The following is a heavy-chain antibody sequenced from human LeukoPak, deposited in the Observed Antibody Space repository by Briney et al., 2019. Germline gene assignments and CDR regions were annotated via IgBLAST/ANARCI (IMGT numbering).Heavy chain of an antibody. V-gene: IGHV3-23*01. Sequence: GGSLRLSCAASGFTFSSYAMSWVRQAPGKGLEWVSAISGSGGSTYYADSVKGRFTISRDNSKNTLYLQMNSLRAEDTAVYYCAKDCGYSSGWPHFDYWGQGTLVTVSS. D-gene: IGHD6-19*01. CDR1: GFTFSSYA. J-gene: IGHJ4*02. CDR3: AKDCGYSSGWPHFDY. CDR2: ISGSGGST.